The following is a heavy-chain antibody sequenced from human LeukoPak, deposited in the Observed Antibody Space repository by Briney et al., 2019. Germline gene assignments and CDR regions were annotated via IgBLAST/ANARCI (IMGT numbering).Heavy chain of an antibody. D-gene: IGHD4-17*01. J-gene: IGHJ5*02. V-gene: IGHV1-69*13. Sequence: SVKVSCKASGYAFTSYDINWVRQAPGQGLEWMGGIIPIFGTANYAQKFQGRVTITADESTSTAYMELSSLRPEDTAVYYCARVPTVTTGNWFDPWGQGTLVTVSS. CDR3: ARVPTVTTGNWFDP. CDR1: GYAFTSYD. CDR2: IIPIFGTA.